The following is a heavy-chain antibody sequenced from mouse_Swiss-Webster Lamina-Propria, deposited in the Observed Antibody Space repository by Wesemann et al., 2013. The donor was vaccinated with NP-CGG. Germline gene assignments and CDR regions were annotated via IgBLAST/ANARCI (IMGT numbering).Heavy chain of an antibody. D-gene: IGHD1-1*01. V-gene: IGHV3-8*02. CDR2: ISYSGST. Sequence: EYAGYISYSGSTYYNPSLKSRISITRDTSKNQYYLQLNSVTTEDTATYYCARSGSTVVAPFDYWGQGTTLTVSS. J-gene: IGHJ2*01. CDR3: ARSGSTVVAPFDY.